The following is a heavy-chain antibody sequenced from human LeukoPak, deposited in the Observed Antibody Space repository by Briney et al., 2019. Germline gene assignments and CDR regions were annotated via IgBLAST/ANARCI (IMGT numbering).Heavy chain of an antibody. CDR2: IYYSGST. D-gene: IGHD6-19*01. J-gene: IGHJ5*02. V-gene: IGHV4-39*01. CDR1: GGSISSSSYF. CDR3: ARPRWGLIAVDNWFDP. Sequence: SETLSLTCTVSGGSISSSSYFWAWIRQPPGKGLEWIGSIYYSGSTYYNPSLNSRVTISVDTSKNQFSLNLSSVTAADTAAYYCARPRWGLIAVDNWFDPWGQGTLVTVSS.